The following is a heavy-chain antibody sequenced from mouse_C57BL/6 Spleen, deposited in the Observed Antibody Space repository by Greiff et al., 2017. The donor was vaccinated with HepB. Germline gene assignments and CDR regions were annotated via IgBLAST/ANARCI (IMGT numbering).Heavy chain of an antibody. Sequence: EVQLVESGGGLVQPKGSLKLSCAASGFSFNTYAMNWVRQAPGKGLEWVARIRSKSNNYATYYADSVKDRFTISRDDSESMLYLQMNNLKTEDTAMYYCVRQSPRRGYFDVWGTGTTVTVSS. CDR3: VRQSPRRGYFDV. V-gene: IGHV10-1*01. J-gene: IGHJ1*03. CDR1: GFSFNTYA. CDR2: IRSKSNNYAT.